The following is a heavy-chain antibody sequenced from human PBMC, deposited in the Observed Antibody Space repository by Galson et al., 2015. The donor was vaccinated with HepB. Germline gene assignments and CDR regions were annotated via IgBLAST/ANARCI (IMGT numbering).Heavy chain of an antibody. CDR1: GFSLSTSGMC. CDR3: ARVRIAAADTGDYYYGMDV. Sequence: PALVKPTQTLTLTCTFSGFSLSTSGMCVSWIRQPPGKALEWLARIDWDDDKYYSTSLKTRLTISKDTSKNQVVLTMTNMDPVDTATYYCARVRIAAADTGDYYYGMDVWGQGTTVTVSS. CDR2: IDWDDDK. V-gene: IGHV2-70*11. J-gene: IGHJ6*02. D-gene: IGHD6-13*01.